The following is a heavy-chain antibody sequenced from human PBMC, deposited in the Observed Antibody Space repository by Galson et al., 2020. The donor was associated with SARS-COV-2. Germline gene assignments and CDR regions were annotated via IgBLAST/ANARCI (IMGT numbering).Heavy chain of an antibody. CDR2: IYWDDDK. CDR1: EFSLSTSGVG. CDR3: AHRNILTGYYGY. Sequence: SGPTLVKPTQTLTLTCTFSEFSLSTSGVGVGWIRQPPGKALEWHAIIYWDDDKRYSPSLKSRLTITKDTSKNQVVLTMTNMDPVDTATYYCAHRNILTGYYGYWGQGTLVTVSS. J-gene: IGHJ4*02. V-gene: IGHV2-5*02. D-gene: IGHD3-9*01.